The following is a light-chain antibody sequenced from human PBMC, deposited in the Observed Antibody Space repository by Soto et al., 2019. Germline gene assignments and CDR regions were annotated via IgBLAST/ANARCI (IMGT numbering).Light chain of an antibody. CDR1: QSVSSN. J-gene: IGKJ4*01. V-gene: IGKV3-15*01. Sequence: EIVMTQSPATLSVSPGERATLSCRASQSVSSNLAWYQQKPGQAPRLLIYGSSTRATGIPARFSGSGSGTDFTLTISSPQSEDFAVYYCQQYNNWPLTFGGGTRVEIK. CDR3: QQYNNWPLT. CDR2: GSS.